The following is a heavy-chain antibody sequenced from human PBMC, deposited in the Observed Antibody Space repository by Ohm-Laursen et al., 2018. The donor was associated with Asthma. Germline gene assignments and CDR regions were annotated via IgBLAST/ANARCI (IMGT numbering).Heavy chain of an antibody. D-gene: IGHD2-2*01. Sequence: SVKVSCKASGYTFTSYAMHWVRQAPGQRLEWMGWINAGNGNTKYSQKFQGRVTITRDTSASTAYMELSSLRSEDTAVYYCARDPPGEYCSSTSCYYHYYYYGMDVWGQGTTVTVSS. J-gene: IGHJ6*02. CDR3: ARDPPGEYCSSTSCYYHYYYYGMDV. V-gene: IGHV1-3*01. CDR2: INAGNGNT. CDR1: GYTFTSYA.